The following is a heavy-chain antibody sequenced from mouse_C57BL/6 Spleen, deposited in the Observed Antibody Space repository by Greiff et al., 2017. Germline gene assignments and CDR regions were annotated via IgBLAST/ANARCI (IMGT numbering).Heavy chain of an antibody. CDR1: GFTFSSYA. J-gene: IGHJ1*03. CDR2: ISSGGDYI. CDR3: TRDPHYYGSSYFYWYFDV. V-gene: IGHV5-9-1*02. Sequence: DVMLVESGEGLVKPGGSLKLSCAASGFTFSSYAMSWVRQTPEKRLEWVAYISSGGDYIYYADTVKGRFTISRDNARNTLYLQMSSLKSEDTAMYYCTRDPHYYGSSYFYWYFDVWGTGTTVTVSS. D-gene: IGHD1-1*01.